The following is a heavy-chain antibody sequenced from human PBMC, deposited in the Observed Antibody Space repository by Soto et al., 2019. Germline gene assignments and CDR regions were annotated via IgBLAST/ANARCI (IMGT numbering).Heavy chain of an antibody. CDR1: GYNFTRNW. Sequence: GESLKISCKGSGYNFTRNWTSWVRQMPGKGLEWMGRIDPSDSYTNYSPSLQGHVTISADKSISTAYLQWSSLKASDTAMYYCARQSEVSSHPTDNWFDTWGQGTLVTTSS. D-gene: IGHD2-2*01. J-gene: IGHJ5*02. V-gene: IGHV5-10-1*01. CDR3: ARQSEVSSHPTDNWFDT. CDR2: IDPSDSYT.